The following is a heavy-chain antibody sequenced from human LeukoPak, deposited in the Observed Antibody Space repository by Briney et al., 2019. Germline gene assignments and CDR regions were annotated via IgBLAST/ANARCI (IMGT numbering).Heavy chain of an antibody. Sequence: TSETLSLTCTVSGGSISSYYWSWIRQPAGKGLEWIGRIYTSGSTNYNPSLKSRVTMSVDTSKNQFSLKLSSVTAADTAVYYCASQPQGGYYDSSGYSHWGQGTLVTVSS. CDR2: IYTSGST. J-gene: IGHJ4*02. CDR1: GGSISSYY. CDR3: ASQPQGGYYDSSGYSH. V-gene: IGHV4-4*07. D-gene: IGHD3-22*01.